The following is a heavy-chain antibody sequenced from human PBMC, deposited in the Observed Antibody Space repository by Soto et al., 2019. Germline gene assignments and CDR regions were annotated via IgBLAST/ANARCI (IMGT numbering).Heavy chain of an antibody. Sequence: GGSMRLSCAASAFALGRFWMNWVRQAPGKWLGWVANTKFDGSQRSSVDSGKGRFTIFTDNAGKSLRLQMDSLRVAATAVVFCGRGADYSDGDLWYHGYDLWGQGTMVTVSS. CDR2: TKFDGSQR. CDR3: GRGADYSDGDLWYHGYDL. CDR1: AFALGRFW. J-gene: IGHJ3*01. V-gene: IGHV3-7*01. D-gene: IGHD2-21*01.